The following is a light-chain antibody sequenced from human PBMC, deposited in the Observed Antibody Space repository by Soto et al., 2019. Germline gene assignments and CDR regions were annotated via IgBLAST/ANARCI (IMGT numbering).Light chain of an antibody. CDR3: SSYAGSNNYV. Sequence: QSALTQPPSASGSPGHSVTISCTGTRSDVGGYNYVSWYQHHPGKAPKLMIYEVSRWPSGVPERFSGSKSGNTASLTVSGLQAEDEADYYCSSYAGSNNYVFGTGTKVTVL. CDR2: EVS. V-gene: IGLV2-8*01. J-gene: IGLJ1*01. CDR1: RSDVGGYNY.